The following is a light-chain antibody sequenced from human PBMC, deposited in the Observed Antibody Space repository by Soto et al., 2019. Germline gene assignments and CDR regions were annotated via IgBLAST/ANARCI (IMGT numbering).Light chain of an antibody. CDR3: QQYGRSPGWT. CDR1: QSVSSSY. V-gene: IGKV3-20*01. J-gene: IGKJ1*01. Sequence: EIVLTQSPGTLSLSPVERATLSCRASQSVSSSYLAWYQQKPGQAPRLLIYGASSRATGIPDRFSGSGSGTDFTLTISRLEPEDFAVYYCQQYGRSPGWTFGQGTKVDIK. CDR2: GAS.